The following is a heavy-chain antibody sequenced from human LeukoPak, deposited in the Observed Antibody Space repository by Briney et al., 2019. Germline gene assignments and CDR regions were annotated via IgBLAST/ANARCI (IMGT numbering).Heavy chain of an antibody. CDR2: INHSGST. V-gene: IGHV4-34*01. CDR3: ARGRYYSSTSCYDFQH. D-gene: IGHD2-2*01. Sequence: SETLSLTCAVYGGSFSGYYWSWIRQPPGKGLEWIGEINHSGSTNYNPSLKSRVTISVDTSKNQFSLKLSSVTAADTAVYYCARGRYYSSTSCYDFQHWGQGTLVTVSS. CDR1: GGSFSGYY. J-gene: IGHJ1*01.